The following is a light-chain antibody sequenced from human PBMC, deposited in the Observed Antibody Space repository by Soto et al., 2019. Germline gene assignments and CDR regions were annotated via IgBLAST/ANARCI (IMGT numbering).Light chain of an antibody. J-gene: IGLJ1*01. V-gene: IGLV1-47*01. CDR1: NSNLARNH. Sequence: QSVLTQPPSASGTPGQGVTISCSGSNSNLARNHVSWYQQIPGTAPKLLMYRNNQRPSGVPDRFSGSKSGTSASLAISGFRSEDEAEYYCSSLDDSSGGFYVFGTGTKLTVL. CDR3: SSLDDSSGGFYV. CDR2: RNN.